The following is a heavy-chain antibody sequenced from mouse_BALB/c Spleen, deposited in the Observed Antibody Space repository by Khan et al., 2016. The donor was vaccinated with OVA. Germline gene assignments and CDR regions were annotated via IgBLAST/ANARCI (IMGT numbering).Heavy chain of an antibody. J-gene: IGHJ2*01. CDR3: TSNRIDY. V-gene: IGHV1-7*01. Sequence: QVQLQQSGAELAKPGASVKMSCTASGYTFNTYWMHWVKQRPGQGLEWIGYINPTSGYTDYDEKFKDKATLSADTSSSTAYMQLSSLTSEDAAVYYCTSNRIDYWGQGTTLTVSS. CDR2: INPTSGYT. CDR1: GYTFNTYW.